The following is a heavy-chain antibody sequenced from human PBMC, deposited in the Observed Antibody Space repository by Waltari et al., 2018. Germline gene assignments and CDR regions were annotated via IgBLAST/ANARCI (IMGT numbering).Heavy chain of an antibody. CDR2: IYPSGST. CDR3: ARLPVRGVWYFDL. CDR1: GGSISSYY. D-gene: IGHD3-10*01. V-gene: IGHV4-4*07. Sequence: QVQLQESGPGLVKPSETLSLTCTVSGGSISSYYWSWIRQPAGKGLEWIGRIYPSGSTNYTPSLRSRVTMSVVTSKNQFSLNLSSCAGAVTAVYYCARLPVRGVWYFDLWGRGTLVTVSS. J-gene: IGHJ2*01.